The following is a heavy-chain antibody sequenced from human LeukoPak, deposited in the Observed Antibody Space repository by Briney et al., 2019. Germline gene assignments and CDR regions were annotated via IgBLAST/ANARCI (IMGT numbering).Heavy chain of an antibody. CDR3: ARQDSSGIESDY. J-gene: IGHJ4*02. D-gene: IGHD3-22*01. CDR2: INHSGST. CDR1: GGSFSGYY. V-gene: IGHV4-34*01. Sequence: PSETLSLTCAVYGGSFSGYYWSWIRQPPGKGLEWVGEINHSGSTNYNPSLKSRVTISVDTSKNQFSLKLSSVTAADTAVYYCARQDSSGIESDYWGQGTLVTVSS.